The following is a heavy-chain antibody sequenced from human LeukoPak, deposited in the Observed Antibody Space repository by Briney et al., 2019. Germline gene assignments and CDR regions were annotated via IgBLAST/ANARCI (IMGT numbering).Heavy chain of an antibody. V-gene: IGHV1-18*01. CDR3: ASSPIAAAGQLWPSSFDY. CDR1: GYTFTSYG. Sequence: GASVKVSCKASGYTFTSYGISWVRQAPGQGLEWMGWISAYNGNTNYAQKLQGRVTMTTDTSTSTAYMELRSLRSDDTAVYYCASSPIAAAGQLWPSSFDYWGQGTLVTVSS. D-gene: IGHD6-13*01. J-gene: IGHJ4*02. CDR2: ISAYNGNT.